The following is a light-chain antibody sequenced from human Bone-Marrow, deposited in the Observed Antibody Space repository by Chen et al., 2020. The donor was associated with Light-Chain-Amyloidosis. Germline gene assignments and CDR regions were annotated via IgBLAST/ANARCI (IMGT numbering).Light chain of an antibody. CDR2: ADD. CDR3: QSYQGSSQGV. CDR1: SGSIATNY. J-gene: IGLJ3*02. V-gene: IGLV6-57*01. Sequence: NFMLTQPPPVSESPGKTVIISCTRSSGSIATNYVQWYQQRPGSSPTTVIYADDQRPSGVQDRFAGSIDRSSNSASLTIAGLKTEDEADYYCQSYQGSSQGVFGGRTKLTVL.